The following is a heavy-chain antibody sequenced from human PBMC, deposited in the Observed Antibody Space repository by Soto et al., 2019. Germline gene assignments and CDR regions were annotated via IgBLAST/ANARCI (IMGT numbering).Heavy chain of an antibody. CDR2: ISAGGGST. CDR1: GFTFSTYA. D-gene: IGHD3-16*01. Sequence: SLRLSCAASGFTFSTYAMSWVRQAPGKGLEWVSAISAGGGSTYYADSVKGRFTISRDNSINTLYMQMTSLKREDTGLYYCARETLSYGSALDVWGQGTTVTVSS. J-gene: IGHJ6*02. V-gene: IGHV3-23*01. CDR3: ARETLSYGSALDV.